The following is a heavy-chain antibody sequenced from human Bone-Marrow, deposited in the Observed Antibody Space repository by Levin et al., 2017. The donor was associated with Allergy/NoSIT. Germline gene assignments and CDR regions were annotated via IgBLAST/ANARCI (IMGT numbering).Heavy chain of an antibody. J-gene: IGHJ6*02. CDR2: ISYDGNNK. V-gene: IGHV3-30*18. CDR1: GFSFSYYG. Sequence: GGSLRLSCAASGFSFSYYGIHWVRQAPGKGLEWVAFISYDGNNKYYVDSVKGRFTISRDNSKNTLYLQMNSLRSEDTAVYYCAKDEAADGFYYYYGMDVWGQGTTVTVSS. CDR3: AKDEAADGFYYYYGMDV. D-gene: IGHD6-13*01.